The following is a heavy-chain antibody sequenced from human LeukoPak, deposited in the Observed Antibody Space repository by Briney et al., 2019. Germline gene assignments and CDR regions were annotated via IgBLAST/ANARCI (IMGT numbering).Heavy chain of an antibody. J-gene: IGHJ4*02. CDR3: AKNDGNIWQPHS. CDR1: GFAFSNFV. Sequence: GGSLRLSCSTSGFAFSNFVMQWVRQTPGKGLEYVSVISTDGSQYYPDSVKGRFTIFRDNSKNTLYLQMNSLRPEDTAIYYCAKNDGNIWQPHSWGQGTLVTVSS. V-gene: IGHV3-64D*06. CDR2: ISTDGSQ.